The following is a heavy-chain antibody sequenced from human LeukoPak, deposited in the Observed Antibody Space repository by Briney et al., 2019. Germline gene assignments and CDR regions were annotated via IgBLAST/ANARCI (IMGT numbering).Heavy chain of an antibody. CDR1: GGSISSSSYY. Sequence: SETLSLTCTVPGGSISSSSYYWGWIRQPPGKGLEWIGSIYYSGSTYYNPPLKSRVTISVDTSKNQFSLKLSSVTAADTAVYYCARGGTEWELLTAWGQGTLVTVSS. D-gene: IGHD1-26*01. V-gene: IGHV4-39*07. CDR3: ARGGTEWELLTA. CDR2: IYYSGST. J-gene: IGHJ5*02.